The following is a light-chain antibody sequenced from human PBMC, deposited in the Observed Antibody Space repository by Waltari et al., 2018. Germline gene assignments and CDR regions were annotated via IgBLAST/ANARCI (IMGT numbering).Light chain of an antibody. V-gene: IGLV2-11*01. CDR3: CSYAGTYTFV. J-gene: IGLJ1*01. CDR1: RTDVAAYKY. Sequence: QSALTQPRSVSGSPGQSVPISCTGTRTDVAAYKYVSWYQHNPGKAPKLMIYDVSKRPSGVPDRFSGSKSGFTASLTISGLQAEDEADYYCCSYAGTYTFVFGTGTKVTVL. CDR2: DVS.